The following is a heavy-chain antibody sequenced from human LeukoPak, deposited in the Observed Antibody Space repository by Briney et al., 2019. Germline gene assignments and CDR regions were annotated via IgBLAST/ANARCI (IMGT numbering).Heavy chain of an antibody. J-gene: IGHJ6*02. CDR2: IYYSGST. Sequence: PSETLSLTCTVSGGSISSYYWSWIRQPPGKGLEWIGYIYYSGSTNYNPSLKSRVTISVDTSKNQFSLKLSSVTAADTAVYYCARRYVYGMDVWGQGTTVTVSS. V-gene: IGHV4-59*08. CDR3: ARRYVYGMDV. D-gene: IGHD3-16*01. CDR1: GGSISSYY.